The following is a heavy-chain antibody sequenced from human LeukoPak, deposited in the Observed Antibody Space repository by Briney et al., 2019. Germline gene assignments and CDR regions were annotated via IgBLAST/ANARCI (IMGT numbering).Heavy chain of an antibody. D-gene: IGHD5-18*01. J-gene: IGHJ4*02. CDR2: IYTSGST. CDR3: ARVGYSYGPIDY. Sequence: SETLSLTCTDSGGSVSSYYWSWIRQPAGKGLEWIGRIYTSGSTNYNPSLKSRVTMSVDTSKNQFSLKLSSVTAADTAVYYCARVGYSYGPIDYWGQGTLVTVSS. V-gene: IGHV4-4*07. CDR1: GGSVSSYY.